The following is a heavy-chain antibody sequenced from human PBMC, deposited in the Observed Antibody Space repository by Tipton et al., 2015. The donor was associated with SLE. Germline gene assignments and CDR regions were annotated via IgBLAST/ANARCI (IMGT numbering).Heavy chain of an antibody. D-gene: IGHD6-13*01. CDR2: INHSGST. CDR1: GGSFSGYY. CDR3: ARRGGSSSWFFGAFDI. J-gene: IGHJ3*02. V-gene: IGHV4-34*01. Sequence: TLSLTCAVYGGSFSGYYWSWIRQPPGKGLEWIGEINHSGSTNYNPSLKSRVTISVDTSKNQFSLKLSSVTAADTAVYYCARRGGSSSWFFGAFDIWGQGTMVTVSS.